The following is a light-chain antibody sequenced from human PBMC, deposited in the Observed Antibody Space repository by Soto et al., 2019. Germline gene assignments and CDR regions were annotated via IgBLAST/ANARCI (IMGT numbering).Light chain of an antibody. Sequence: DIVMTQSQDSLAVSLGETATINCKSSQSVLYSSNNNNYLAWYQQKPGQPPKLLIYWASTRESGVPDRFSGSGSGTDFTLTISSLQAEDVAVYYCQQYYSSPLTFGGGTKVDIK. CDR1: QSVLYSSNNNNY. V-gene: IGKV4-1*01. CDR3: QQYYSSPLT. CDR2: WAS. J-gene: IGKJ4*01.